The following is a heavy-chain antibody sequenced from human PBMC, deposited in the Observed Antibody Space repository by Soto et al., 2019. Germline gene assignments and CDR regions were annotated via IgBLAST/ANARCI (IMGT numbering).Heavy chain of an antibody. Sequence: LSLTCNVSGGSISSGGFFWNWIRQHPGKGLEWIGYIYYTGGTDYNPSLKSRVTISRDTSKNHLSLILGSVTAADTAMYYCARSTGTYFDYWGQGTPVTVSS. CDR2: IYYTGGT. V-gene: IGHV4-31*03. D-gene: IGHD1-1*01. CDR1: GGSISSGGFF. J-gene: IGHJ4*02. CDR3: ARSTGTYFDY.